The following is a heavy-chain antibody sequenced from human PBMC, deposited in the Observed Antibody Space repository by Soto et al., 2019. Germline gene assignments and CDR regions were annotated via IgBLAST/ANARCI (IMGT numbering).Heavy chain of an antibody. V-gene: IGHV3-48*02. D-gene: IGHD1-26*01. CDR2: ISSSSSTI. Sequence: PGGSLRLSCAASGFTFSSYSMNWVRQAPGKGLEWVSYISSSSSTIYYADSVKGRFTISRDNAKNSLYLQMNSLRDEDTAVYYCARDGTVEGAGYYHYYGMDVWGQGTTVTVSS. J-gene: IGHJ6*02. CDR3: ARDGTVEGAGYYHYYGMDV. CDR1: GFTFSSYS.